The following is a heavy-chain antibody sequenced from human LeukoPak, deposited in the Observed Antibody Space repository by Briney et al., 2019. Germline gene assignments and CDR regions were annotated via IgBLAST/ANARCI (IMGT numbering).Heavy chain of an antibody. J-gene: IGHJ4*02. Sequence: PGGSLRLSCAASGFTFDDYAMHWVRQAPGKGLEWVSVIYSGGSTYYADSVKGRFTISRDNSKNTLYLQVNNLSAEDTAMYYCASSYWGYFDYWGQGTLVTVSS. CDR1: GFTFDDYA. D-gene: IGHD7-27*01. CDR3: ASSYWGYFDY. V-gene: IGHV3-66*01. CDR2: IYSGGST.